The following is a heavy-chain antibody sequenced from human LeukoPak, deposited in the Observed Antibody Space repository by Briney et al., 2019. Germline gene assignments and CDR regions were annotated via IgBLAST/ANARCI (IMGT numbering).Heavy chain of an antibody. CDR2: INHXGXT. D-gene: IGHD6-19*01. J-gene: IGHJ4*02. CDR1: GGSXSGYY. Sequence: SETLSLTCAVYGGSXSGYYWXWXXXXPGXXXXXXGEINHXGXTNYNPSLKSRVTISVDTSKNQFSLKLSSVTAADTAVYYCARGYSSGWYGNYWGQGTLVTVSS. CDR3: ARGYSSGWYGNY. V-gene: IGHV4-34*01.